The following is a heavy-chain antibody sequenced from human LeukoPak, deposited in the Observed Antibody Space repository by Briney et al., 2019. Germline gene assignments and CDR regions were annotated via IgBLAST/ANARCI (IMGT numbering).Heavy chain of an antibody. CDR1: GFTFSNAW. V-gene: IGHV3-15*01. Sequence: PGGSLRLSCAASGFTFSNAWMSWVRQAPGKGLEWVGRIKSKTDGGTTDYAAPVKGRFTISRDDSKNPLYLQMNTLKTDDTTLFYCTTEICSSTSCSGDYGGQGTLVTVPS. CDR2: IKSKTDGGTT. CDR3: TTEICSSTSCSGDY. J-gene: IGHJ4*02. D-gene: IGHD2-2*01.